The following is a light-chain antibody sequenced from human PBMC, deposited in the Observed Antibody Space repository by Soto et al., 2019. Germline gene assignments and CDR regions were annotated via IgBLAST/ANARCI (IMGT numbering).Light chain of an antibody. CDR2: DAS. Sequence: DIQMTPSPSTLSASVVDRVTITCRASQTIHSFLAWYQQKAGKAPKLLIYDASNLESGVPSRFSGSGSGTEFTLTVSSLQPDDFATFYCQQFHSFPWTFGQGTKVDI. CDR3: QQFHSFPWT. CDR1: QTIHSF. V-gene: IGKV1-5*01. J-gene: IGKJ1*01.